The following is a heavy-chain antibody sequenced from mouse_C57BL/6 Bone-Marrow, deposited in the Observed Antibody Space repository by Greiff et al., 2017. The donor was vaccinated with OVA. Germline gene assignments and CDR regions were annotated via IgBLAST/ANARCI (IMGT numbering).Heavy chain of an antibody. CDR2: IYPRSGNT. CDR3: ARSNYDYDPCGY. V-gene: IGHV1-81*01. Sequence: QVQLQQSGAELARPGASVKLSCKASGYTFTSYGISWVKQRTGQGLEWIGEIYPRSGNTYYNEKFKGKATLTADKSSSTAYMELRSLTSEDSAVYFCARSNYDYDPCGYWGQGTTLTVSS. CDR1: GYTFTSYG. D-gene: IGHD2-4*01. J-gene: IGHJ2*01.